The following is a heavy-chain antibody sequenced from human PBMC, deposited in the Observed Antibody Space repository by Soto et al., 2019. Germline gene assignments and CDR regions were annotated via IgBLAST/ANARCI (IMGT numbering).Heavy chain of an antibody. CDR1: YGSSSSYY. CDR2: IYYSGST. D-gene: IGHD2-15*01. Sequence: SETQSLTYTVAYGSSSSYYWSWIRQNPGKGLEWIGYIYYSGSTNYNPSLKSRVTISVDTSKNQFSLKLSSVTAADTAVYYCARVKGYCSGGSCSTYFDYWGQGTLVTASS. J-gene: IGHJ4*02. V-gene: IGHV4-59*01. CDR3: ARVKGYCSGGSCSTYFDY.